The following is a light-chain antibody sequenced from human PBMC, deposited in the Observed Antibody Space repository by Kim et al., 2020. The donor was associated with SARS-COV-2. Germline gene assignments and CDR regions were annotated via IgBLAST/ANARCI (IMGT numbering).Light chain of an antibody. CDR3: NSRDSSGKNWV. CDR2: GKN. V-gene: IGLV3-19*01. CDR1: SLRSYY. Sequence: LRQTVRITCQGDSLRSYYASWYQQKPGQAPVLVIYGKNNRPSGIPDRFSGSSSGNTASLTITGAQAEDEADYYCNSRDSSGKNWVFGGGTQLTVL. J-gene: IGLJ3*02.